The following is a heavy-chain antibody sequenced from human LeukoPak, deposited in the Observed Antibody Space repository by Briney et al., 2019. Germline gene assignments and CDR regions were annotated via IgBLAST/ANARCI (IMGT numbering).Heavy chain of an antibody. CDR1: GFTFSTYT. V-gene: IGHV3-21*01. D-gene: IGHD3-9*01. J-gene: IGHJ6*02. CDR2: ISGSSSYI. Sequence: GGSLGLSCAASGFTFSTYTMNWVRQAPGKGLEWVSSISGSSSYIYYADSVKGRFTISRDNAKNSLYLQMNSLRAEDTAVYYCARDILVEYGMDVWGQGTTVTVSS. CDR3: ARDILVEYGMDV.